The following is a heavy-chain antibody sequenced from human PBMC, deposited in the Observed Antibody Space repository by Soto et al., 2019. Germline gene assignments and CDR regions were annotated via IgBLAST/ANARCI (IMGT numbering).Heavy chain of an antibody. CDR3: SRRAPEGFDP. V-gene: IGHV4-39*02. Sequence: SETLSLTCTVSGGSISSSSYFWAWIRRPPGKGLEWIVSIDFRGTTYTNPSLESRVTISVDTSKNHFSLKLDSVTAADTALYYCSRRAPEGFDPWGRGTLVTVSS. CDR1: GGSISSSSYF. J-gene: IGHJ5*02. CDR2: IDFRGTT.